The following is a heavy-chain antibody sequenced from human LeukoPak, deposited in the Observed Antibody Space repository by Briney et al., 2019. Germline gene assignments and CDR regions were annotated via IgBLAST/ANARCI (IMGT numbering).Heavy chain of an antibody. CDR3: ARGRQKGPAGSPRSDY. D-gene: IGHD3-10*01. J-gene: IGHJ4*02. V-gene: IGHV4-34*01. CDR1: GGSFSGYY. CDR2: INHSGST. Sequence: SETLSLTCAVYGGSFSGYYWSWIRQPPGKGLEWIGEINHSGSTNYNPSLKSRVTISVDTSKNQFSLKLSSVTAADTAVYYCARGRQKGPAGSPRSDYWGQGTLVTVSS.